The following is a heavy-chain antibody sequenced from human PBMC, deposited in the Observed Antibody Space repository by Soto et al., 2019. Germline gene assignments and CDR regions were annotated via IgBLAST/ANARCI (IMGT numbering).Heavy chain of an antibody. V-gene: IGHV3-23*01. CDR1: GFTFSSYA. J-gene: IGHJ5*02. Sequence: EVQLLESGGGLVQPGGSLRLSCAASGFTFSSYAMSWVRQAPGKGLEWVSAISGSGGSTYYADSVKGRFTISRDNSKNTRYLQMNSLRAEDTAVYYCARNGGYQKDWFDPWGQGTLVTVSS. CDR3: ARNGGYQKDWFDP. D-gene: IGHD5-12*01. CDR2: ISGSGGST.